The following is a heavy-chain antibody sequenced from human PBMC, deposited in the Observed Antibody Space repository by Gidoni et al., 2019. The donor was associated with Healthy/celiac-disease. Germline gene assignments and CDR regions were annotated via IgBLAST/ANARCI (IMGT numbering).Heavy chain of an antibody. V-gene: IGHV3-23*04. Sequence: EVQLVESGGGLVQPGGSLRLSCAASGFTFSPYAMGWVRQAPGKGLEGVSIISGSGGSTYYADSVKGRFTISRDNSKNTLYLQMNSLRAEDTAVYYCAKESLPIAAAATSYFDYWGQGTLVTVSS. J-gene: IGHJ4*02. CDR3: AKESLPIAAAATSYFDY. CDR2: ISGSGGST. CDR1: GFTFSPYA. D-gene: IGHD6-13*01.